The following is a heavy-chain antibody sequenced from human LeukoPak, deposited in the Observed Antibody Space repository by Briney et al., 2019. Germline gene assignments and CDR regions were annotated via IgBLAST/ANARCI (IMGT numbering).Heavy chain of an antibody. V-gene: IGHV1-2*02. J-gene: IGHJ4*02. CDR2: INPNSGGT. CDR1: GYTFTSYP. D-gene: IGHD6-19*01. CDR3: ARVGSDSSGWRRFDY. Sequence: GASVKVSCKASGYTFTSYPISWVRQAPGQGLEWMGWINPNSGGTNSAQKFQGRVTMTRDTSISTAYMELSRLRSDDTAVYYCARVGSDSSGWRRFDYWGQGTLVTVSS.